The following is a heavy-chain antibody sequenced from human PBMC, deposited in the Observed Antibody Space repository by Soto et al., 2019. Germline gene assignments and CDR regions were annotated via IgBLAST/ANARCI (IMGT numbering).Heavy chain of an antibody. CDR2: ISAYNGNT. Sequence: ASVKVSCKASGYTFTSYGISWVRQAPGQGLEWMGWISAYNGNTNYAQKLQGRVTMTTDTSTSTAYMELRSLRSDDTAVYYCARDARRIAAAGLGGMDVWGQGTPVTVSS. CDR1: GYTFTSYG. J-gene: IGHJ6*02. D-gene: IGHD6-13*01. CDR3: ARDARRIAAAGLGGMDV. V-gene: IGHV1-18*04.